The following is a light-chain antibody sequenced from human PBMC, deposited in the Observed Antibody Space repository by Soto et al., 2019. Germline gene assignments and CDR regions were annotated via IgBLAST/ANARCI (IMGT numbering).Light chain of an antibody. J-gene: IGKJ5*01. V-gene: IGKV1-17*01. CDR2: AAS. CDR1: QGIRND. CDR3: QQRSNWPPIT. Sequence: DIQTTKYPSSLSASVGARASITCRASQGIRNDLGWYQQQAGKAPKLLISAASTLLGGLPSRFSGIGSGTDFTLTISSLQPEDLVVYYGQQRSNWPPITGGQGTRLEIK.